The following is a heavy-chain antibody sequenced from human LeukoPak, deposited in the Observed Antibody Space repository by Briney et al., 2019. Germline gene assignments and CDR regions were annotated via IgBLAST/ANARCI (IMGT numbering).Heavy chain of an antibody. CDR3: ARGVVYPTWSGPHWSDY. D-gene: IGHD3-3*01. V-gene: IGHV3-7*01. Sequence: PGGSLRLSCAASGFTFSSYWMSWVRQAPGKGPEWVAHIKQDASQVDHVDSVKGRFTISRDNAKNSLYLQMNSLRAEDTAVYYCARGVVYPTWSGPHWSDYWGQGTLVTVSS. J-gene: IGHJ4*02. CDR2: IKQDASQV. CDR1: GFTFSSYW.